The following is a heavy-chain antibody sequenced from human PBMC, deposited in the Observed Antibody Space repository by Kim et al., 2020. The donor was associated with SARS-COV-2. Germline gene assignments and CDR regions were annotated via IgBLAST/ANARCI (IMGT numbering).Heavy chain of an antibody. CDR2: IWYDGSNI. D-gene: IGHD2-2*01. V-gene: IGHV3-33*01. CDR1: GFTFSSYG. CDR3: ARDRYWSNRRWFDFDY. J-gene: IGHJ4*02. Sequence: GGSLRLSCAASGFTFSSYGMHWVRQAPGKGLEWVAVIWYDGSNIYYADSVKGRFTISRDNSKNTLYLQMNSLRAEDTAVYYCARDRYWSNRRWFDFDYWGQGTLVTVSS.